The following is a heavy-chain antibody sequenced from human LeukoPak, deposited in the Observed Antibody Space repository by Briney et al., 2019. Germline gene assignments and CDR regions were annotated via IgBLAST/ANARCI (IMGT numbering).Heavy chain of an antibody. CDR3: AREAAGYSSGWPDY. CDR1: GFTFSSYE. V-gene: IGHV3-48*03. CDR2: INSSGTTI. Sequence: GGSLRPSCAASGFTFSSYEMNWVRQAPGKGLEWVSYINSSGTTIYYADSVNGRFTISRDNAKNALYLQMNSLRAEDTAVYYCAREAAGYSSGWPDYWGQGTLVTVSS. J-gene: IGHJ4*02. D-gene: IGHD6-19*01.